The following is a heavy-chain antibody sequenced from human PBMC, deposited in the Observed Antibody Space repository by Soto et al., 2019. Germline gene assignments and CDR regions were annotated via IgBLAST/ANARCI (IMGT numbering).Heavy chain of an antibody. V-gene: IGHV4-59*01. D-gene: IGHD3-10*01. Sequence: SETLSLTCTVSGGSISSYYWSWIRQPPGKGLEWIGYIYYSGSTNYNPSLKSRVTISVDASKNQFSLKLSSVTAADTAVYYCARGTNGSGSYFSHYYYYGMDVWGQGTTVTVSS. CDR3: ARGTNGSGSYFSHYYYYGMDV. J-gene: IGHJ6*02. CDR2: IYYSGST. CDR1: GGSISSYY.